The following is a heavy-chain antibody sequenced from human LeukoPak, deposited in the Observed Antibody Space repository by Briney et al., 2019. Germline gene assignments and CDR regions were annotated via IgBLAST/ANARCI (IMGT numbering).Heavy chain of an antibody. D-gene: IGHD3-10*01. Sequence: GASVKVSCKASGYTFTGYYMHWVRQAPGQGLEWMGWINPNSGGTNYAQKFQGRVTMTRDTSISTAYMELSRLRSDDTAVYYCARARITMVRGVIGGFDPWGQGTLVTVSS. V-gene: IGHV1-2*02. J-gene: IGHJ5*02. CDR2: INPNSGGT. CDR3: ARARITMVRGVIGGFDP. CDR1: GYTFTGYY.